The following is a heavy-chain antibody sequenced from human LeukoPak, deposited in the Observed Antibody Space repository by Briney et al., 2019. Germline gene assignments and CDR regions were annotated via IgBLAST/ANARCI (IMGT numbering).Heavy chain of an antibody. CDR1: GGSISSYY. Sequence: SETLSLTCTVSGGSISSYYWSWIRQPPGKGLEWIGYIYYSGSTNYNPSLKSRVTISVDTSKNQFSLKLSSVTAADTAVYYCASSPKANWGFGYWGQGTLVTVSS. V-gene: IGHV4-59*08. J-gene: IGHJ4*02. CDR3: ASSPKANWGFGY. CDR2: IYYSGST. D-gene: IGHD7-27*01.